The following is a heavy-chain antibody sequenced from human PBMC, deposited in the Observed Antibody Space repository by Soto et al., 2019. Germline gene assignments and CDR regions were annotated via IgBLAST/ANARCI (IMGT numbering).Heavy chain of an antibody. Sequence: EVQLVESGEGLVKPGGSLRLSCAASGFTFSSYSMNWVRQAPGKGLAWVSSISSSSSYIYYADSVKGRFTISRDNAKNSLYLQMNSLRAEDTAVYYCARDVYSSSRYFDYWCQGTLVTVSS. J-gene: IGHJ4*02. V-gene: IGHV3-21*01. CDR2: ISSSSSYI. CDR3: ARDVYSSSRYFDY. D-gene: IGHD6-6*01. CDR1: GFTFSSYS.